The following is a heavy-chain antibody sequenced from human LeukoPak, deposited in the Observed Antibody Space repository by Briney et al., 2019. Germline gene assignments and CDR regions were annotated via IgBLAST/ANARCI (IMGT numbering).Heavy chain of an antibody. J-gene: IGHJ4*02. V-gene: IGHV3-30-3*01. CDR2: ISYDGSNK. Sequence: GGSLRLSCVASGFTFSSYAMHWVRQAPGKGLEWVAVISYDGSNKYYADSVKGRFTISRDNSKNTLYLQMNSLRAEDTAVYYCARGREMRVVVPPSWGQGTLVTVSS. D-gene: IGHD2-2*01. CDR1: GFTFSSYA. CDR3: ARGREMRVVVPPS.